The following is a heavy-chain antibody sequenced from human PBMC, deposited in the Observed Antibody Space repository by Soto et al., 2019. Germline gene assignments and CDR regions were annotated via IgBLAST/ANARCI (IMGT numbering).Heavy chain of an antibody. CDR2: IFPRDFDV. J-gene: IGHJ5*01. CDR1: GYTFTNYW. D-gene: IGHD3-16*01. CDR3: ATHVSLLPPIDS. V-gene: IGHV5-51*01. Sequence: GESLKISCQTSGYTFTNYWLGWVRQIPGGGLEWLGLIFPRDFDVRYSPSFEGQVTISADRSTATAFLQWRSLEPSDSALYFCATHVSLLPPIDSWAQGPPVTVSS.